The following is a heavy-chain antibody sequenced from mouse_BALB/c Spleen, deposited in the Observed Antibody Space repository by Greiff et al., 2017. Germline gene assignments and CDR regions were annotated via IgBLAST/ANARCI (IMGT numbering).Heavy chain of an antibody. CDR3: TRRTGTD. D-gene: IGHD4-1*01. J-gene: IGHJ2*01. CDR1: GYSFTGYN. Sequence: EVQLQQSGPELEKPGASVKISCKASGYSFTGYNMNWVKQSNGKSLEWIGNIYPGSGSTNYDEKFKSKATLTVDTSSSTAYMQLSSLTSEDSAVYYCTRRTGTDWGQGTTLTVSS. V-gene: IGHV1-39*01. CDR2: IYPGSGST.